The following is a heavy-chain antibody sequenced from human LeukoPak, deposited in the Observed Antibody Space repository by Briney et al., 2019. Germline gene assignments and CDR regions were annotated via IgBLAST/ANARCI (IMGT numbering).Heavy chain of an antibody. J-gene: IGHJ6*02. CDR2: TYYRSKWYN. D-gene: IGHD2-2*01. CDR3: ARTPVVPAATLYYYYYYGKDV. CDR1: GDSVSSNSAA. V-gene: IGHV6-1*01. Sequence: SQTLSLTCAISGDSVSSNSAAWNWIRQSPSRGLEWLGRTYYRSKWYNDYAVSVKSRITINPDTSKNQFSLQLNSVTPEDTAVYYCARTPVVPAATLYYYYYYGKDVWGQGTTVTVSS.